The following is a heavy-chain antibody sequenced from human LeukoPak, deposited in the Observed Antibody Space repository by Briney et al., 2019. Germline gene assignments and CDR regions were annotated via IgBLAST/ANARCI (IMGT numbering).Heavy chain of an antibody. CDR1: GFTVSSNY. D-gene: IGHD2-15*01. CDR2: IYSGGST. CDR3: ASRCSGGSCFY. V-gene: IGHV3-53*01. J-gene: IGHJ4*02. Sequence: GGSLRLSCAASGFTVSSNYMSWVRQAPGEGLEWVSVIYSGGSTYYADSVKGRFTISRDNSENTLYLQMNSLRAEDTAVYYCASRCSGGSCFYWGQGTLVTVSS.